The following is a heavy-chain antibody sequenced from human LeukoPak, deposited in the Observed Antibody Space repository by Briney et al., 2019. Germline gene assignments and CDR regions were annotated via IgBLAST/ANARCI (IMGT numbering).Heavy chain of an antibody. CDR3: ANLRSWYPDAFDI. D-gene: IGHD6-13*01. J-gene: IGHJ3*02. CDR1: GLTFSTYT. V-gene: IGHV3-21*04. Sequence: GGSLRLSCAASGLTFSTYTMNWVRQAPGKGLEWVSSISSSSSYIYYADSVKGRFTISRDNSKNTLFLRMNSLRAEDTAVYYCANLRSWYPDAFDIWGQGTMVTVSS. CDR2: ISSSSSYI.